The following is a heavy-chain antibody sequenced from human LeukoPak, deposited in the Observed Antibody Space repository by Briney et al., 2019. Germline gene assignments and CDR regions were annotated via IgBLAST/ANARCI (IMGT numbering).Heavy chain of an antibody. V-gene: IGHV1-18*01. D-gene: IGHD3-22*01. CDR3: AMGVETYYYDSSGYPYSAFDI. CDR1: GYTFTSYG. CDR2: ISAYNGNT. Sequence: ASVKVSCKASGYTFTSYGVSWVRQAPGQGLEWMGWISAYNGNTNYAQKLQGRVTMTTDTSTSTAYMELRSLRSDDTAVYYCAMGVETYYYDSSGYPYSAFDIWGQGTMVTVSS. J-gene: IGHJ3*02.